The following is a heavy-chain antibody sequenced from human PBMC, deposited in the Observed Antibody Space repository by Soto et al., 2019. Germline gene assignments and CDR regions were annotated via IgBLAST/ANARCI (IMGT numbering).Heavy chain of an antibody. J-gene: IGHJ4*02. CDR2: ISSSSSYI. CDR3: ARFAVGSSYYFDY. V-gene: IGHV3-21*01. Sequence: GGSLRLSCAASGFHFSSYSMNWVRQAPGKGLEWVSSISSSSSYIYYADSVKGRFTISRDNAKNSLYLQMNSLRAEDTAVYYCARFAVGSSYYFDYWGQGTLVTVSS. CDR1: GFHFSSYS. D-gene: IGHD6-6*01.